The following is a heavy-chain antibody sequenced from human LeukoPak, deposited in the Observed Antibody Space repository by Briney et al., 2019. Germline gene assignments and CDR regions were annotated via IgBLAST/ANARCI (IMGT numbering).Heavy chain of an antibody. J-gene: IGHJ6*02. D-gene: IGHD3-10*01. Sequence: GGSLRLSCAASGFTFSDSAIHWVRQASGKGLEWISFITSSSSTKYYTDSVKGRFTISRDNGKNSLYLQVNSLRDEDTAVYYCARIGGPGYYYYGMDVWGQGTTVTVSS. CDR3: ARIGGPGYYYYGMDV. CDR1: GFTFSDSA. CDR2: ITSSSSTK. V-gene: IGHV3-48*02.